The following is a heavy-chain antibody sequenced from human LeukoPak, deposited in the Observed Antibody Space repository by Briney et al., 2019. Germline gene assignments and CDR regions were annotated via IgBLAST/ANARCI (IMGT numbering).Heavy chain of an antibody. CDR3: ARGRGYCSSTSCYGYFDY. Sequence: GASVKVSCKASRGTFSSYAISWVRQAPGQGLEWMGRIIPILGIANYAQKFQGRVTITADKSTSTAYMELSSLRSEDTAVYYCARGRGYCSSTSCYGYFDYWGQGTLVTVSS. CDR2: IIPILGIA. J-gene: IGHJ4*02. CDR1: RGTFSSYA. D-gene: IGHD2-2*01. V-gene: IGHV1-69*04.